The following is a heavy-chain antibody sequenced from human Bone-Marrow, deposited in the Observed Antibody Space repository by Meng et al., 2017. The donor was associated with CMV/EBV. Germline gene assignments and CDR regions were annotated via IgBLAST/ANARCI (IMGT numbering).Heavy chain of an antibody. J-gene: IGHJ4*02. CDR3: AREPLQSNYYDSSHPGFDY. Sequence: ASVKVSCKASGYTFTSYYLHWVRQATGQGLEWMGWMNPNSGNTGYAQKFQGRVTMTRDTSTSTVYMELSSLRSEDTAVYYCAREPLQSNYYDSSHPGFDYWGQGTLVTVSS. CDR2: MNPNSGNT. D-gene: IGHD3-22*01. CDR1: GYTFTSYY. V-gene: IGHV1-8*01.